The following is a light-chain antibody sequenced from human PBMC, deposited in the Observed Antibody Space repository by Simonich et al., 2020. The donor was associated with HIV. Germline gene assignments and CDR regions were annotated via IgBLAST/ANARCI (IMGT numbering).Light chain of an antibody. V-gene: IGKV2-28*01. CDR1: QSLLHSNGYTY. Sequence: DIVMTQSPLSLPVTPGEPASISCRSSQSLLHSNGYTYLAWYLQKPGQSPPLLIYLGSNRASGVPDRFSGSGSGTEYTLRISRVEAEDVGVYYCMQTLQTRTFGPGTKVDIK. CDR2: LGS. CDR3: MQTLQTRT. J-gene: IGKJ3*01.